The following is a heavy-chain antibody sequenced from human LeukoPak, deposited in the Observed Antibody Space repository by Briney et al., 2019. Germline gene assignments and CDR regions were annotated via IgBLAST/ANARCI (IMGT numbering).Heavy chain of an antibody. CDR1: GFTFSNAW. J-gene: IGHJ6*03. Sequence: PGGSLRLSCAASGFTFSNAWMSWVRQAPGKGLEWVGRIKSKTDGGTTDYAAPVKGRFTISRDDSKNTLYLQMNSLKTEDTAVYYCTTDFGFWEQQLVRGPRYYYMDVWGKGTTVTVSS. CDR3: TTDFGFWEQQLVRGPRYYYMDV. D-gene: IGHD6-13*01. CDR2: IKSKTDGGTT. V-gene: IGHV3-15*01.